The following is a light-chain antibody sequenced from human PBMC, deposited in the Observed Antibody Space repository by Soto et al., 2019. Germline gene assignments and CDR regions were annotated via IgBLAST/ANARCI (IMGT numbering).Light chain of an antibody. CDR1: QSIVTY. CDR2: AAS. V-gene: IGKV1-39*01. Sequence: DIQMTQSQSSLSASVGDRVTITCRASQSIVTYLNWYLQKPGKAPKLLIYAASNLQSGVPSRFSGSGSVTDFTLTISSLQPEDFATYFCQQSYSTPPWTFGQGTKVEIK. CDR3: QQSYSTPPWT. J-gene: IGKJ1*01.